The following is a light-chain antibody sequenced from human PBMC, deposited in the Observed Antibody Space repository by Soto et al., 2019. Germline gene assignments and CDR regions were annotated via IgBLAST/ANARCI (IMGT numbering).Light chain of an antibody. Sequence: EIVLTQSPATLSLSPGERATLSCRASQSVTSNCLAWYQQKPGQAPGLLIYGASSRATAIPDRFSGSGSGTDFTLTISRLEPEDLAVYHCQQYGDSPQTFGQGTKVEIK. V-gene: IGKV3-20*01. CDR1: QSVTSNC. CDR3: QQYGDSPQT. J-gene: IGKJ1*01. CDR2: GAS.